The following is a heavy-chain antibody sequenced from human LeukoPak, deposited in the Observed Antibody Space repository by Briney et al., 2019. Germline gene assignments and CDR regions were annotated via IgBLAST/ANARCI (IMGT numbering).Heavy chain of an antibody. J-gene: IGHJ4*02. Sequence: GGSLRLSCAASGFTFSSYWMSWVRQAPGKGLEWVANIKQDGSEEVYVDSVKGRLTISRDNAKNSLNTLRAEGTAVYYCARELYYDSSGFYFYWGQGTLVTVSS. CDR1: GFTFSSYW. CDR3: ARELYYDSSGFYFY. V-gene: IGHV3-7*05. CDR2: IKQDGSEE. D-gene: IGHD3-22*01.